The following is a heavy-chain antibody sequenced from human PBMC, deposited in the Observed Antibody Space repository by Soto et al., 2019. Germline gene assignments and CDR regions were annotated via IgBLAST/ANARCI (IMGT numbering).Heavy chain of an antibody. Sequence: GGSLRRSGAASGFSFRGYYMSWILQAPGKGLEWISYISGSGNTIYYADSVKGRFIISRDNAKNSLFLQMNSLRADDTAVYYCARDRLPMVVVVMGWFDPWGQGTLVTVSS. J-gene: IGHJ5*02. CDR3: ARDRLPMVVVVMGWFDP. V-gene: IGHV3-11*01. D-gene: IGHD3-22*01. CDR1: GFSFRGYY. CDR2: ISGSGNTI.